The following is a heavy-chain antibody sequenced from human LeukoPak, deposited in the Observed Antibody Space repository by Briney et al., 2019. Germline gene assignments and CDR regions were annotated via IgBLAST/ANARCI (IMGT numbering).Heavy chain of an antibody. CDR2: ISYDGSNK. J-gene: IGHJ4*02. CDR1: GFTFSSYA. V-gene: IGHV3-30*18. CDR3: AKLGDSSGYYY. Sequence: PGGSLRLSCAASGFTFSSYAMSWVRQAPGKGLEWVAVISYDGSNKYYADSVKGRFTISRDNSKNTLYLQMNSLRAEDTAVYYCAKLGDSSGYYYWGQGTLVTVSS. D-gene: IGHD3-22*01.